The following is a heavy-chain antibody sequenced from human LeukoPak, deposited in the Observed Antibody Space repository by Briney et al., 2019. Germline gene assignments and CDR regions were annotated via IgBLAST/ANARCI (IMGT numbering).Heavy chain of an antibody. J-gene: IGHJ4*02. D-gene: IGHD3-22*01. CDR2: DFHSGST. CDR3: ARGRSGYYRIDY. V-gene: IGHV4-59*08. CDR1: GGSISSYY. Sequence: SETLSLTCTVSGGSISSYYWSWIRQPPGKGLEWIGYDFHSGSTNYNPSLKSRVTISVDTSKNQFSLKQTSVTAADTAVYYWARGRSGYYRIDYWGQGTLVTVSS.